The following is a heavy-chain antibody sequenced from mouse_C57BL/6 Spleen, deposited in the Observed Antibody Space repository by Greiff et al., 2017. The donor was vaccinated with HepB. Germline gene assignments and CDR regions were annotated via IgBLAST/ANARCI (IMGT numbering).Heavy chain of an antibody. V-gene: IGHV1-64*01. Sequence: QVQLQQPGAELVKPGASVKLSCKASGYTFTSYWMHWVKQRPGQGLEWIGMIHPNSGSTNYNEKFKSKATLTVDKSSSTAYMQLSSLTSEDSAVYYCARWYYGSSYGIAYWGQGTLVTVSA. CDR2: IHPNSGST. CDR1: GYTFTSYW. CDR3: ARWYYGSSYGIAY. D-gene: IGHD1-1*01. J-gene: IGHJ3*01.